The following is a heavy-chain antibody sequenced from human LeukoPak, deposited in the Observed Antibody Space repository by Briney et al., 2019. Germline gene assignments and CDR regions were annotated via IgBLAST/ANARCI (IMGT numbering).Heavy chain of an antibody. J-gene: IGHJ4*02. CDR3: ARVGYDFWSGSSTYFDY. V-gene: IGHV1-69*13. Sequence: SVKVSCKASGGTFSSYAISWVRQAPGQGLEWMGGIIPIFGTANYAQKFQGRVTITADESTSTAYMELRSLRSDDTAVYYCARVGYDFWSGSSTYFDYWGQGTLVTVSS. D-gene: IGHD3-3*01. CDR2: IIPIFGTA. CDR1: GGTFSSYA.